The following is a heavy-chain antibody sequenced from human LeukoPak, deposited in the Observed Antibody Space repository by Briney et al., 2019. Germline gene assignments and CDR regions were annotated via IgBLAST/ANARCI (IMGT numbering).Heavy chain of an antibody. V-gene: IGHV4-59*01. CDR1: GGSISSYY. J-gene: IGHJ4*02. D-gene: IGHD3-3*01. Sequence: SVTLSLTCTVSGGSISSYYWSWIRQPPGKGLEWIGYIYYSGSTNYNPSLKSRVTISVDTSKNQFSLKLSSVTAADTAVYYCARVAGPGDYDFWSGYKLFFDYWGQGTLVTVSS. CDR3: ARVAGPGDYDFWSGYKLFFDY. CDR2: IYYSGST.